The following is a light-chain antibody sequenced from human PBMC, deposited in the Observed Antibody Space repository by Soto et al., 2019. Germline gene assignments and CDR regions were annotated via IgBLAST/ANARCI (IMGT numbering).Light chain of an antibody. CDR2: EVS. CDR1: SSDVGAYNF. J-gene: IGLJ3*02. V-gene: IGLV2-23*02. CDR3: CSYAGSRV. Sequence: QSVLTQPASVSGSPGQSITISCTGTSSDVGAYNFVSWYQQHPGKAPKLMIFEVSNRPSGVSNRFSGSKFGNTASLTISGLQAEDEADYYCCSYAGSRVFGGGTKLTVL.